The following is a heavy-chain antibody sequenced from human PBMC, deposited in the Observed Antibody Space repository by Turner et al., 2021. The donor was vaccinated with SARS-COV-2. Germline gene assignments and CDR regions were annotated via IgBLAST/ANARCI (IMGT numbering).Heavy chain of an antibody. Sequence: QVQLQPWGAGPLKPSETLSLICAVNGGSLSGYYWTWIRQHPGKGLEWIGEVHPYGTTDYNPSLKCRVSMSVDTSKNQFSLKLNSVTAADTAFYYCARGDDPRKSGVVWGQGTLVTVSS. V-gene: IGHV4-34*01. CDR1: GGSLSGYY. D-gene: IGHD3-3*01. J-gene: IGHJ4*02. CDR2: VHPYGTT. CDR3: ARGDDPRKSGVV.